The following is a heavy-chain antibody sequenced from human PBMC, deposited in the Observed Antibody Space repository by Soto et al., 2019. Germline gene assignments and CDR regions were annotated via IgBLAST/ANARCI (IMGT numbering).Heavy chain of an antibody. CDR2: ISAYNGNT. Sequence: ASVKVSCKASGYTFTSYGISWVRQAPGQGLEWMGWISAYNGNTNYAQKLQGRVTMTTDTSTSTAYMELRSLRSDDTAVYYCARDTLFYGSGSPTPHYFAYWGQGTLVTVSS. CDR3: ARDTLFYGSGSPTPHYFAY. J-gene: IGHJ4*02. CDR1: GYTFTSYG. V-gene: IGHV1-18*01. D-gene: IGHD3-10*01.